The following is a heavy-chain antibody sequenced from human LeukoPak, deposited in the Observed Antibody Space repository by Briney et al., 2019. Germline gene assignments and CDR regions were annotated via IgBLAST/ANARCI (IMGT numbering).Heavy chain of an antibody. Sequence: PSQTLSLTCTVSGGSISSGDYYWSWIRQPPGKGLEWIGYIYYSGSTYYNPSLKSRVTISVDTSKNQFSLKLSSVTAADTAVYYCARDRGFGEFLLDYWGQGTLVTVSS. CDR3: ARDRGFGEFLLDY. CDR1: GGSISSGDYY. D-gene: IGHD3-10*01. J-gene: IGHJ4*02. V-gene: IGHV4-30-4*01. CDR2: IYYSGST.